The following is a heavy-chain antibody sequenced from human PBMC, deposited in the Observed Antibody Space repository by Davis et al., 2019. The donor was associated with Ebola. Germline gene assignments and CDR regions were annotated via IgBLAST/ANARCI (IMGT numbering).Heavy chain of an antibody. CDR3: ARDPSRLTEGNLDY. D-gene: IGHD2-21*02. J-gene: IGHJ4*02. V-gene: IGHV1-3*01. CDR2: IYAVNGDT. Sequence: AASVKVSCKASGYTFSNFAMHWVRQAPGQRLEWMGWIYAVNGDTKYSQKFQGRVTMTSDTSASTAYLELSSLRSEDTAVYYCARDPSRLTEGNLDYWGQGTLVTVSS. CDR1: GYTFSNFA.